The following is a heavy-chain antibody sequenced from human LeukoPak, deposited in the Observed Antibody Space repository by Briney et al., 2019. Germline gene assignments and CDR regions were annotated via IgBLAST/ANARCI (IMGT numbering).Heavy chain of an antibody. D-gene: IGHD3-22*01. CDR1: GFTFTSSA. CDR3: AADGGYYYDSSGYSNPGDY. V-gene: IGHV1-58*01. Sequence: GATVKVSCKASGFTFTSSAVQWVRQARGQRLEWIGWIVVGSGNTNYAQQFQERVTITRDMSTSTAYMELSSLRSEDTAVYYCAADGGYYYDSSGYSNPGDYWGQGTLVTVSS. CDR2: IVVGSGNT. J-gene: IGHJ4*02.